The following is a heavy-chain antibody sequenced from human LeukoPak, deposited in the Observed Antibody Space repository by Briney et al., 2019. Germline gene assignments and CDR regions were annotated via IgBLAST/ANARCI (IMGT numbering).Heavy chain of an antibody. CDR1: GGTFSSYA. J-gene: IGHJ3*02. Sequence: SVNVSCKASGGTFSSYAISWVRQAPGQGLEWMGGIIPIFGTANYAQKFQGRVTITADKSTSTAYMELSSLRSEDTAVYYCARDRMAQLSIRLHDAFDIWGQGTMVTVSS. CDR2: IIPIFGTA. V-gene: IGHV1-69*06. D-gene: IGHD2-2*01. CDR3: ARDRMAQLSIRLHDAFDI.